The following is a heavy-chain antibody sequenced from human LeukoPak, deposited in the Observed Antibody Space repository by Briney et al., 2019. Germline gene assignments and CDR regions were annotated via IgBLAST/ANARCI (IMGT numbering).Heavy chain of an antibody. Sequence: GESLKISCKGSGYSFTSYWIGWVRQMPGKGLEWMGIIYPGDSDTRHSPSFQGQVTISADKSISTAYLQWSSLKASDTAMYYCARHSRKNYTGYYYYYYMDVWGKGTTVTVSS. CDR3: ARHSRKNYTGYYYYYYMDV. J-gene: IGHJ6*03. CDR1: GYSFTSYW. D-gene: IGHD1-7*01. V-gene: IGHV5-51*01. CDR2: IYPGDSDT.